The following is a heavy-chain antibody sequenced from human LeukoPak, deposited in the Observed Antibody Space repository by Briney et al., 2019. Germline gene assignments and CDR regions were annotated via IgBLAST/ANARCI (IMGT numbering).Heavy chain of an antibody. CDR3: AKDSLPYYYDSSGYYYVYFNY. J-gene: IGHJ4*02. Sequence: GGSLRLSCAASGFIFSDYSMRWIRQAPGKGLEWVSAISGSGGSTYYADSVKGRFTISRDNSKNTLYLQMNSLRAEDTAVYYCAKDSLPYYYDSSGYYYVYFNYWGQGTLVTVSS. CDR2: ISGSGGST. V-gene: IGHV3-23*01. CDR1: GFIFSDYS. D-gene: IGHD3-22*01.